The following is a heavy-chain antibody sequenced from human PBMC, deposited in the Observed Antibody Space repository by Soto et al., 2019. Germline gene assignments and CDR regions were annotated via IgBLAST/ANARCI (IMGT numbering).Heavy chain of an antibody. Sequence: DVQLVESGGTLVQPGRSLRLSCAASGFYFDDHAMHWARQTPEKGLEWVAGISWNSGISDYADSVKARFTLSRDNGKNAFYLHINGLRGESMPLSYFVRAELGELWSGGRVDSWGQGALVAVSS. D-gene: IGHD3-3*01. CDR3: VRAELGELWSGGRVDS. CDR2: ISWNSGIS. CDR1: GFYFDDHA. V-gene: IGHV3-9*03. J-gene: IGHJ4*02.